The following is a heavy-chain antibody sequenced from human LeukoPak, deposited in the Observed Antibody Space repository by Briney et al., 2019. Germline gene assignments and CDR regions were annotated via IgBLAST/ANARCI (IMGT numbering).Heavy chain of an antibody. Sequence: GGSLRLSCAASGFTLSSYAMHWVRQAPGKGLEWVAVISYDGSNKYYADSVKGRFTISRDNSKNTLYLQMNSLRAEDTAVYYCAKTKGGFPYDVFDIWGQGTMVTVSS. CDR2: ISYDGSNK. D-gene: IGHD3-16*01. CDR3: AKTKGGFPYDVFDI. V-gene: IGHV3-30*18. J-gene: IGHJ3*02. CDR1: GFTLSSYA.